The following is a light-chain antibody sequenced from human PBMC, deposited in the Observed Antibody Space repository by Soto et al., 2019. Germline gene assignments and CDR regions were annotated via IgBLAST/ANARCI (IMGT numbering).Light chain of an antibody. Sequence: EIVLTQSPATPPFSPGERATLSCRASQSVSSSYLAWYQQKPDQAPRLLIYGASSRATGIPDRFSGSGSGTDFTLTISRLEPEDFAVYYCQQYGSSTGTFGQGTKVEIK. CDR1: QSVSSSY. V-gene: IGKV3-20*01. CDR2: GAS. J-gene: IGKJ1*01. CDR3: QQYGSSTGT.